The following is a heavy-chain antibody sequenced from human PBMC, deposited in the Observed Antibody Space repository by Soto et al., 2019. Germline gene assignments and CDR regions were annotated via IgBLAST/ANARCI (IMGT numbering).Heavy chain of an antibody. Sequence: QVQLMQSGAEVKKPGASVKVSCKASGDTFSDYYIHWVRQAPGQGLEWMGTVNPSGGHTTYSQHFLGRVTMTRATSTRPLHRELTSRTCADTAVYYCARGGPVVVVTAALDYWGQGPLVTVSS. V-gene: IGHV1-46*01. CDR3: ARGGPVVVVTAALDY. CDR1: GDTFSDYY. J-gene: IGHJ4*02. D-gene: IGHD2-21*02. CDR2: VNPSGGHT.